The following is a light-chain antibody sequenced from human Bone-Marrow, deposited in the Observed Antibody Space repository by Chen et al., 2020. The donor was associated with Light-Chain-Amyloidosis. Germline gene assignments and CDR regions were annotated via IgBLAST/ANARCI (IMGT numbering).Light chain of an antibody. CDR2: AAS. J-gene: IGKJ2*01. CDR3: QQSYSTPPDMYT. CDR1: QSISSY. Sequence: DIQMTQSPSSLSASVGDRVTITCRASQSISSYLNWYQQKPGKAPKLLIYAASSLQSGVPSMFSGSGSGTDFTLTISSLQPEDFATYYCQQSYSTPPDMYTFGQGTKLEIK. V-gene: IGKV1-39*01.